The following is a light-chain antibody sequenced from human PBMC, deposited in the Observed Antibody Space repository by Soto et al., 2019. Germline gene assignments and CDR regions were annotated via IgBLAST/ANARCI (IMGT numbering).Light chain of an antibody. CDR3: QQSYNTTRT. CDR1: QRLXNY. Sequence: IQLTQSPSSLSASVGDRVSITCRASQRLXNYFIWYQQKPGKAPKFLXDDASSLQRGGPSRLSGSGSGTDFTLTISSLQPEDFATYYCQQSYNTTRTFGQGTKVDIK. V-gene: IGKV1-39*01. J-gene: IGKJ1*01. CDR2: DAS.